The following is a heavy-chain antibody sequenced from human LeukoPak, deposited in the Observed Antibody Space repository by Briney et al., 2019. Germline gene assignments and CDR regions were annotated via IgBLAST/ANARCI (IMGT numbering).Heavy chain of an antibody. V-gene: IGHV1-2*02. CDR2: INPNSGDT. Sequence: ASVNVSCKASVYTFTGYYMHWVRQAPGQGLEWMGWINPNSGDTNYAQKFQGRVTMTRDTSISTASMELSRLRSDDTAVYFCARDGYGGNSFDYWGQGTLVTVSS. CDR3: ARDGYGGNSFDY. CDR1: VYTFTGYY. D-gene: IGHD4-23*01. J-gene: IGHJ4*02.